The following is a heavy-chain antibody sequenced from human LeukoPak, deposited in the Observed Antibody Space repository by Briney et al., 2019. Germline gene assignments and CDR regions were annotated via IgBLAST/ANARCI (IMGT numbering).Heavy chain of an antibody. CDR3: ARTRITMVRGAYVDY. CDR2: ISSSSSYI. Sequence: PGGSLRLSCAASGFTFSSYSMNWVRQAPGKGLEWVSSISSSSSYIYYADSVKGRFTISRDNAKNSLYLQMNSLRAEDTAVYYCARTRITMVRGAYVDYWGQGTLVTVSS. D-gene: IGHD3-10*01. J-gene: IGHJ4*02. V-gene: IGHV3-21*01. CDR1: GFTFSSYS.